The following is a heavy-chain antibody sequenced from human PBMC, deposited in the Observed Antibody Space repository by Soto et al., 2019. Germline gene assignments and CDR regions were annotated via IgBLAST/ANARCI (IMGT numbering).Heavy chain of an antibody. D-gene: IGHD3-3*01. CDR1: GFTLSSYA. CDR3: VGGSGYYPYYYYYGMDV. J-gene: IGHJ6*02. CDR2: ISSNGGST. V-gene: IGHV3-64D*08. Sequence: GGSLRLSCSASGFTLSSYAMHWVRQAPGKGLEYVSAISSNGGSTYYADSVKGRFTISRDNSKNTLYLQMSSLRAEDTAVYYCVGGSGYYPYYYYYGMDVWGQGTTVTVSS.